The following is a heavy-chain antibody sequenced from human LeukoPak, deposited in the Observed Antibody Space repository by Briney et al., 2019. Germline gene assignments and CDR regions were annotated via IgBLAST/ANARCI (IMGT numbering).Heavy chain of an antibody. CDR1: GFSFSSHA. CDR2: VSRSGTYT. D-gene: IGHD6-13*01. J-gene: IGHJ4*02. CDR3: AKDQGGGTIAAAGY. Sequence: GGSLRLACAASGFSFSSHAMSWVRQAPGKGLEWVSGVSRSGTYTFYADSVKGRFTISRDNSKNTLYLQMNSLRVEDTAVYYCAKDQGGGTIAAAGYWGQGTLVTVSS. V-gene: IGHV3-23*01.